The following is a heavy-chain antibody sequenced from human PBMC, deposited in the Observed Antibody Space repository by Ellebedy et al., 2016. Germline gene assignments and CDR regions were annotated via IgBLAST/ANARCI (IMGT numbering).Heavy chain of an antibody. V-gene: IGHV3-21*01. Sequence: GGSLRLSXAASGFTLSSFGMSWVRQSPGKGLEWVSFISTSSSFIHYADSVKGRFTVSRDNARKSLFLEMNSLRAEDTAVYYCARRLGARPPSDWGQGTLVIVSS. D-gene: IGHD1-26*01. CDR1: GFTLSSFG. CDR2: ISTSSSFI. CDR3: ARRLGARPPSD. J-gene: IGHJ4*02.